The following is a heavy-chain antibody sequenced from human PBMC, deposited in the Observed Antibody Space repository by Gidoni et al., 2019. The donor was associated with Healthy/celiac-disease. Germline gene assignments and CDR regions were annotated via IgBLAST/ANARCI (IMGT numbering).Heavy chain of an antibody. D-gene: IGHD4-17*01. J-gene: IGHJ4*02. CDR2: IDPSDSYT. CDR3: ARHSVGDYDFDY. Sequence: EVQLVQSGAEVKTPGESLRISCQGSGYSFTSYWISWVRQMPGKGLEWMGRIDPSDSYTNYSPSFQGHVTISADKSISTAYLQWSSLKASDTAMYYCARHSVGDYDFDYWGQGTLVTVSS. V-gene: IGHV5-10-1*03. CDR1: GYSFTSYW.